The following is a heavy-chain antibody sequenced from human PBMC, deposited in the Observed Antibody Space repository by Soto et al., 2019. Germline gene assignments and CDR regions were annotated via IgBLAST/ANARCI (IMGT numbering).Heavy chain of an antibody. D-gene: IGHD3-22*01. CDR1: GVSIRSGCYY. CDR3: ARVFCYYDSSGYIDAFDI. V-gene: IGHV4-31*03. CDR2: IYYSGST. J-gene: IGHJ3*02. Sequence: PSHTLSLTCTVSGVSIRSGCYYSSWLRQHSGKGLEWIGYIYYSGSTYYNPSLKSRVTISVDTSKNQFSLKLSSVTAADTAVYYCARVFCYYDSSGYIDAFDIWGQGTMVT.